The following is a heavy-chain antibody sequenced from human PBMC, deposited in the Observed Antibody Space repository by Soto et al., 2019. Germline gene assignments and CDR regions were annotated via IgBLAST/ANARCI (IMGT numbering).Heavy chain of an antibody. V-gene: IGHV3-23*01. CDR1: GFTFSSYA. J-gene: IGHJ5*02. CDR3: AKPGILGIAARGWFDP. D-gene: IGHD6-6*01. CDR2: ISGSGGST. Sequence: GGSLRLSCAASGFTFSSYAMSWVRQAPGKGLEWVSAISGSGGSTYYADSVKGRFTISRDNSKNTLYLQMNSLRAEDTAVYYCAKPGILGIAARGWFDPWGQGTLVTVSS.